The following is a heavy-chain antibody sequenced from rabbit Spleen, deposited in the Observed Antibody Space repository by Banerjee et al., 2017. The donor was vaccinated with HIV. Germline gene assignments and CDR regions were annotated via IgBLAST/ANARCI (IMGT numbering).Heavy chain of an antibody. V-gene: IGHV1S45*01. D-gene: IGHD1-1*01. CDR3: ARDLVAVIGWNFNL. CDR1: GFPFSNKVV. J-gene: IGHJ4*01. Sequence: QQHLEESGGGLVKPGGSLKLSCTASGFPFSNKVVMCWVRQAPGKGLEWIACINIVTGKSVYASWAEGRFIMSRTSSTTVTLQMTSLTAADTATYFCARDLVAVIGWNFNLWGPGTLVTVS. CDR2: INIVTGKS.